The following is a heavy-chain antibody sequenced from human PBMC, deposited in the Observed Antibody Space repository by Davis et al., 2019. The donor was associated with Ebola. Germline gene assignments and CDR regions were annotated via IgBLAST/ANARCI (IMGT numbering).Heavy chain of an antibody. CDR1: GYTFTSYY. Sequence: AASVKVSCKASGYTFTSYYMHWVRQAPGQGLEWMGRINPNSGGTNYAQKFQGRVTMTRDTSISTAYMELSRLSSVTTADTAVYYCARDLAHHGWFDPWGQGTLVTVSS. D-gene: IGHD1-14*01. CDR2: INPNSGGT. CDR3: ARDLAHHGWFDP. V-gene: IGHV1-2*06. J-gene: IGHJ5*02.